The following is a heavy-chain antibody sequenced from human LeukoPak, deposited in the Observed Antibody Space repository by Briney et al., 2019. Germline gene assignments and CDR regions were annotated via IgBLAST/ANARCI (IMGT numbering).Heavy chain of an antibody. CDR2: ISASGGDT. V-gene: IGHV3-23*01. D-gene: IGHD6-19*01. J-gene: IGHJ4*02. Sequence: PGGSLRLSCAASGFTFSSYVVSWVRQAPGKGLEWVSGISASGGDTYYADSVKGRFSISRDNSRNTLYLQMDSLRAEDTALYYCAKEKYSTGWHPEGRWGQGTLVTVSS. CDR1: GFTFSSYV. CDR3: AKEKYSTGWHPEGR.